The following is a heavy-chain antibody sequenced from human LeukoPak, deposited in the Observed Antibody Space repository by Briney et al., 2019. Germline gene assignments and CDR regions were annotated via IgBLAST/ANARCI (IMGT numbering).Heavy chain of an antibody. CDR2: IYSGGST. D-gene: IGHD6-19*01. V-gene: IGHV3-53*01. J-gene: IGHJ4*02. CDR3: AKSHSRGWGPFGY. Sequence: GGSLRLSCAASGFTFSSNYMSWVRQAPGKGLEWVSVIYSGGSTYYADSVKGRFTISRDNAKNSLFLQMDSLRAEDTAVYYCAKSHSRGWGPFGYWGQGTLITVSS. CDR1: GFTFSSNY.